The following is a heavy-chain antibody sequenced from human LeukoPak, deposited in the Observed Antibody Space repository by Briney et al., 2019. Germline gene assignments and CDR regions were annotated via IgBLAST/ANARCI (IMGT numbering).Heavy chain of an antibody. CDR1: GFTFSSYA. CDR3: TRIFYDSSGYYFDY. Sequence: GGSLRLSCAASGFTFSSYAMSWVRQAPGKGLEWVSAISGSGGSTYYADSVKGRFTISRNNSKNTLYLQMNSLRAEDTAVYYCTRIFYDSSGYYFDYWGQGTLVTVSS. J-gene: IGHJ4*02. CDR2: ISGSGGST. D-gene: IGHD3-22*01. V-gene: IGHV3-23*01.